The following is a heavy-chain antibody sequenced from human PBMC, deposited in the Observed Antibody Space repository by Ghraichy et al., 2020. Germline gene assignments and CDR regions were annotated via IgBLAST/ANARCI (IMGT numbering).Heavy chain of an antibody. J-gene: IGHJ6*03. Sequence: GGSLRLSCAASGFTFSSYWMHWVRQAPGKGLVWVSRINRDGSSTTYADSVKGRFTISRDNAKNTLSLQMNSLRAEDTAVYYCARDCSSSSCYMDVWGKGTTVTVSS. V-gene: IGHV3-74*01. CDR3: ARDCSSSSCYMDV. CDR1: GFTFSSYW. CDR2: INRDGSST. D-gene: IGHD2-2*01.